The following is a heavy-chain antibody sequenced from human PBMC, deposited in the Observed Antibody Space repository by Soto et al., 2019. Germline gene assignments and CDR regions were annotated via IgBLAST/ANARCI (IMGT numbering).Heavy chain of an antibody. Sequence: GGSLRLSCAASGFTFSSYEMNWVRQAPGKGLEWVSYISSSGSTIYYADSVKGRFTISRDNAKNSLYLQMNSLRAEDTAVYYCARGSPSAAVDYWGQGTLVTVSS. CDR3: ARGSPSAAVDY. J-gene: IGHJ4*02. V-gene: IGHV3-48*03. CDR1: GFTFSSYE. D-gene: IGHD6-13*01. CDR2: ISSSGSTI.